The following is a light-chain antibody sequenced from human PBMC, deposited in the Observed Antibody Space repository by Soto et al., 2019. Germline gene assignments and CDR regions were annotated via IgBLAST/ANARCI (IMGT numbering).Light chain of an antibody. V-gene: IGLV2-14*03. CDR3: SSYSGSGTLVV. CDR2: DVS. J-gene: IGLJ2*01. CDR1: SSDVGGYNF. Sequence: QSALTQPASVSGSPGQSVAISCTGTSSDVGGYNFVSWYQQHPDKAPKLMIFDVSNRPSGVSVRFSGSKSGNTASLTISGLQAEDDADYYCSSYSGSGTLVVFGGGTKLTVL.